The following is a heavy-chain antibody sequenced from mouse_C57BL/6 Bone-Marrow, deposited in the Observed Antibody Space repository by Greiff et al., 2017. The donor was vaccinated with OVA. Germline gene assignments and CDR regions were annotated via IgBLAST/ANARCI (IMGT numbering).Heavy chain of an antibody. V-gene: IGHV1-15*01. CDR3: TRPHYYGSSPAY. CDR1: GYTFTDYE. Sequence: QVQLQQSGAELVRPGASVTLSCKASGYTFTDYEMHWVKQTPVHGLEWIGAIDPETGGTAYNQKFKGKAILTADKSSSTAYMELRSLTSEDSAVYYCTRPHYYGSSPAYWGQGTLVTVSA. CDR2: IDPETGGT. J-gene: IGHJ3*01. D-gene: IGHD1-1*01.